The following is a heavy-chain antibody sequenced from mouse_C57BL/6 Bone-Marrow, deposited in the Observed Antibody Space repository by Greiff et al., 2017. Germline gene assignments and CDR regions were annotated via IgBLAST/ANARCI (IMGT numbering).Heavy chain of an antibody. D-gene: IGHD1-1*01. CDR2: IYPGGGYT. V-gene: IGHV1-63*01. Sequence: QVQLQQSGAELVRPGTSVKMSCKASGYTFTNYWIGWAKQRPGHGLEWIGDIYPGGGYTNYNEKFKGKATLTADKYSSTAYMQFSSLTSEDSAIYYCARDYGSSTSGVPYWYGDVWGTGTTVTVSS. CDR3: ARDYGSSTSGVPYWYGDV. J-gene: IGHJ1*03. CDR1: GYTFTNYW.